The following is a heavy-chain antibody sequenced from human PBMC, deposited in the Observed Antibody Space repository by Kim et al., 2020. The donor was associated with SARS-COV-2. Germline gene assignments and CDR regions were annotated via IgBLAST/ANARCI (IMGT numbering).Heavy chain of an antibody. Sequence: SVKVSCKASGGTFSSYAISWVRQAPGQGLEWMGGIIPIFGTANYAQKFQGRVTITADESTSTAYMELSSLRSEDTAVYYCARDRWYYYGSGSYYSYYYGMDVWGQGTTVTVSS. V-gene: IGHV1-69*13. CDR1: GGTFSSYA. CDR2: IIPIFGTA. D-gene: IGHD3-10*01. CDR3: ARDRWYYYGSGSYYSYYYGMDV. J-gene: IGHJ6*02.